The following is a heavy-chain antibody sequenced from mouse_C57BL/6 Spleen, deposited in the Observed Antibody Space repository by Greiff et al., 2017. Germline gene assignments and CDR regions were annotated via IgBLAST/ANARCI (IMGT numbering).Heavy chain of an antibody. J-gene: IGHJ2*01. CDR1: GYSITSGYY. V-gene: IGHV3-6*01. CDR2: ISYDGSN. CDR3: ARGGYDVVDY. Sequence: EVQLKESGPGLVKPSQSLSLTCSVTGYSITSGYYWNWIRQFPGNKLEWMGYISYDGSNNYNPSLKNRISITRDTSKNQFFLKLNSVTTEDTATYYCARGGYDVVDYWGQGTTLTVSS. D-gene: IGHD2-2*01.